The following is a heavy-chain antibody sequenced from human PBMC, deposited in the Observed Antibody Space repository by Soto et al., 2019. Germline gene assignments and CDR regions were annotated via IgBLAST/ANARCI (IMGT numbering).Heavy chain of an antibody. CDR2: FYYSGST. J-gene: IGHJ6*02. Sequence: SETLSPTCTVSGGSLSSGPYSRGWIRQPPGKGVGWIGTFYYSGSTNYNPSLESRVTISVDTSKNQFSLKVSSVTAADTAVYYCARLGGYCSSTSCYGYYGMDVWGQGTTVTVSS. V-gene: IGHV4-39*01. CDR1: GGSLSSGPYS. D-gene: IGHD2-2*01. CDR3: ARLGGYCSSTSCYGYYGMDV.